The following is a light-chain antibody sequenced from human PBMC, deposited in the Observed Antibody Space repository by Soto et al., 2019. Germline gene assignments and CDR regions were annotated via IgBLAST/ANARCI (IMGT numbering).Light chain of an antibody. CDR3: QQYDNLLP. Sequence: AIRMTQSPSSLSASTGDRVTITCRASQGISSYLPWYQQKPGKAPKLLIYAASTLQSGVPSRFSGSGSGTDFPLTIGRLLCEGVATSFCQQYDNLLPIGQGTRLEIK. J-gene: IGKJ5*01. CDR1: QGISSY. CDR2: AAS. V-gene: IGKV1-8*01.